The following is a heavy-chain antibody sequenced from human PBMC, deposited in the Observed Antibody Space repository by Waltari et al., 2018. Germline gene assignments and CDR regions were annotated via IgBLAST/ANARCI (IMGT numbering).Heavy chain of an antibody. J-gene: IGHJ4*02. CDR1: GYSFTSYW. V-gene: IGHV5-51*01. CDR2: IYPGDSDT. Sequence: EVQLVQSGAEVKKPGESLKISCKGSGYSFTSYWIGWVRQMPGKGLEWMGIIYPGDSDTRYSPSFQGQVTISADKSISTAYLQWSSLKASDTAMYYCALTSDAALTYCGGDCYWGPFDYWGQGTLVTVSS. D-gene: IGHD2-21*01. CDR3: ALTSDAALTYCGGDCYWGPFDY.